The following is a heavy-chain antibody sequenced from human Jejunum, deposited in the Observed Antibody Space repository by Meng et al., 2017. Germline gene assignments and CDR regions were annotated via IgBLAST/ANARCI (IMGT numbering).Heavy chain of an antibody. CDR2: ISTYNGKT. Sequence: VQLVQAGDEVKKPGAPVKVSCQASGYSFTSFGISWVRQAPGQGLEWMGWISTYNGKTTYAQKFQGRVTLTTDTSTSTAYMELRSLRSDDTAVYYCARDRVSYSSYPGIGFWGQGTLVTVSS. D-gene: IGHD6-6*01. CDR1: GYSFTSFG. CDR3: ARDRVSYSSYPGIGF. J-gene: IGHJ4*02. V-gene: IGHV1-18*01.